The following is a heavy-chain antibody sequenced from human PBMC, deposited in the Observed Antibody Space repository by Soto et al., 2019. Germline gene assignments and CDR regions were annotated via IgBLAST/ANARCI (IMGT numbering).Heavy chain of an antibody. V-gene: IGHV4-31*03. J-gene: IGHJ4*02. CDR1: CGSISSGGYY. D-gene: IGHD5-12*01. CDR2: IYYSGST. Sequence: QVQLQESGPGLVKPSQTLSLTCTVSCGSISSGGYYWSWIRQHPGKGLEWIGYIYYSGSTYYNPSLKRRVTISVDTSKNQFSLKLSSVTAADTAVYYCARLIRLRVPDYWGQGTLVTVSS. CDR3: ARLIRLRVPDY.